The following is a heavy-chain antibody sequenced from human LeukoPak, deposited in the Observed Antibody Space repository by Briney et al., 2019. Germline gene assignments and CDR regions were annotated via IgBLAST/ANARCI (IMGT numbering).Heavy chain of an antibody. D-gene: IGHD3-10*01. J-gene: IGHJ4*02. Sequence: GESLRISCKGSGYSFTSYWISWVRQMPGKGLEWMGIIYPGDSDTRYSPSFQGQVTISADKSINTAYLQWSSLKASDTAMYYCARHGAGYGSGSYYVYWGQGTLVTVSS. CDR3: ARHGAGYGSGSYYVY. V-gene: IGHV5-51*01. CDR1: GYSFTSYW. CDR2: IYPGDSDT.